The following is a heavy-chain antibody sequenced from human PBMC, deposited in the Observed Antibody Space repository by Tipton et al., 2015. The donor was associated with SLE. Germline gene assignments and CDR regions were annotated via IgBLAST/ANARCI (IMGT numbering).Heavy chain of an antibody. D-gene: IGHD3-9*01. CDR1: GFTFSSYA. V-gene: IGHV3-30*04. CDR3: ARDRLRFGYYDILTGCDC. Sequence: SLRLSCAASGFTFSSYAMHWVRQAPGKGLEWVAVISYDGSDKYYADSVKGRFTISRDNSKNTLYLQMNSLRAEDTAVYYCARDRLRFGYYDILTGCDCWGQGPLVTVS. J-gene: IGHJ4*02. CDR2: ISYDGSDK.